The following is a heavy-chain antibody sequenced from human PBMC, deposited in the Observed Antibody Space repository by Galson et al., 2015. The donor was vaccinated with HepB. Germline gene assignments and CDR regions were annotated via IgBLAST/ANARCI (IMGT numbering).Heavy chain of an antibody. D-gene: IGHD4-17*01. CDR1: GFTFSSYG. CDR2: ISYVVSNK. CDR3: ANAKRGDYGDYIGAFDV. V-gene: IGHV3-30*18. J-gene: IGHJ3*01. Sequence: SLRLSCAASGFTFSSYGMHWVRQAPGKGLEWVVVISYVVSNKYYADYVKGRFTISRDNSKNTPYLKMNSLRSEDTAVYYCANAKRGDYGDYIGAFDVWGQGTMVTVSS.